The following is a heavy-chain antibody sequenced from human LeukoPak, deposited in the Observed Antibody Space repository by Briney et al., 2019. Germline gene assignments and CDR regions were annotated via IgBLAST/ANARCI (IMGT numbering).Heavy chain of an antibody. Sequence: PSGTLSLTCAVSGGSISGNNWWSLVRQPPGKGLEWIGEISHSGSTGYNSSLKSRVTISVDKSKNQFSLKLSSVTAADTAVYYCARNMVGETTFDYWGQGTLVTVSS. CDR2: ISHSGST. CDR1: GGSISGNNW. CDR3: ARNMVGETTFDY. D-gene: IGHD2/OR15-2a*01. J-gene: IGHJ4*02. V-gene: IGHV4-4*02.